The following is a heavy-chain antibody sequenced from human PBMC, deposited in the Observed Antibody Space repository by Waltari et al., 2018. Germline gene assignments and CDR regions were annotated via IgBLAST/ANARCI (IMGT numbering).Heavy chain of an antibody. CDR1: GYSISSGYY. Sequence: QVQLQESGRGLVKPSETLSLTCAVSGYSISSGYYWGWIRQPPGKGLEWIGSIYHSGSTYYNPSLKSRVTISVDTSKNQFSLKLSSVTAADTAVYYCARHKQGVIITLWGQGTLVTVSS. CDR2: IYHSGST. V-gene: IGHV4-38-2*01. CDR3: ARHKQGVIITL. D-gene: IGHD3-10*01. J-gene: IGHJ4*02.